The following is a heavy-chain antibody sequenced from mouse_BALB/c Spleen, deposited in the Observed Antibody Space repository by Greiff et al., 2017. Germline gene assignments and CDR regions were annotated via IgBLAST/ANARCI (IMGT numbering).Heavy chain of an antibody. Sequence: QVQLQQPGAELVRPGASVKLSYKASGYTFTSYWINWVKQRPGQGLEWIGNIYPSDSYTNYNQKFKDKATLTVDKSSSTAYMQLSSPTSEDSAVYYCTRYDYDGGFAYWGQGTLVTVSA. J-gene: IGHJ3*01. CDR1: GYTFTSYW. CDR3: TRYDYDGGFAY. CDR2: IYPSDSYT. D-gene: IGHD2-4*01. V-gene: IGHV1-69*02.